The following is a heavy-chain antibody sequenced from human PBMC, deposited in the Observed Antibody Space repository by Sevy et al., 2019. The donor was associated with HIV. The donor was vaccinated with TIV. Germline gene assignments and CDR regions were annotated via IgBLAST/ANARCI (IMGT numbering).Heavy chain of an antibody. CDR2: IITILGTV. V-gene: IGHV1-69*13. J-gene: IGHJ4*02. D-gene: IGHD6-19*01. Sequence: ASVKVSCKASGGTFSSYGISWVRQAPGQGLEWMGGIITILGTVNYAQKFQGRVTITADESTKPAYMELSSRGSEDTALYYWARGRGYGWYYFDYWGQETLVTVSS. CDR1: GGTFSSYG. CDR3: ARGRGYGWYYFDY.